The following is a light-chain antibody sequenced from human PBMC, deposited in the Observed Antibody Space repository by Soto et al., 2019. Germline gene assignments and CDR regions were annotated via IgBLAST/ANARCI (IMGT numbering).Light chain of an antibody. CDR1: QSVSSSY. V-gene: IGKV3-20*01. J-gene: IGKJ1*01. CDR2: DAY. CDR3: LQYVRSPPSWT. Sequence: ETVLTQSPGTLSLSPGERATLSCRASQSVSSSYLAWYQQKPGQAPRLLIYDAYSRATGIPDRFSGSGSGTDVTLTISRLEPEDFAVSYCLQYVRSPPSWTFGQGPKVEIK.